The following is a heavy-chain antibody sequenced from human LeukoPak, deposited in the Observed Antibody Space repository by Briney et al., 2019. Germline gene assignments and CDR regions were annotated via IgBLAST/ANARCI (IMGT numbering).Heavy chain of an antibody. CDR1: GYTFTDYY. D-gene: IGHD3-22*01. V-gene: IGHV1-2*02. Sequence: ASVKVSCKASGYTFTDYYMHWVRQAPGQGLEWMGWINPSSGGTNYAQKFQGGVTVTRDTSISTAYMDLSRLRSDDTAVYYCARAGVWDYSDSSGYHNAAFDIWGQGTMVTVSS. CDR3: ARAGVWDYSDSSGYHNAAFDI. J-gene: IGHJ3*02. CDR2: INPSSGGT.